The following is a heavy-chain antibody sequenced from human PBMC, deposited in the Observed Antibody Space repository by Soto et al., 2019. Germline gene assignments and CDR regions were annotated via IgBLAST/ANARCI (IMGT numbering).Heavy chain of an antibody. CDR1: GFQFSSYS. CDR2: INSDGSST. CDR3: ARDFNLVYYYGMDV. J-gene: IGHJ6*02. Sequence: GGSLRLSCAASGFQFSSYSRNWVRQAPGKGLVWVSRINSDGSSTSYADSVKGRFTISRDNAKNTLYLQMNSLRAEDTAVYYCARDFNLVYYYGMDVWGQGTTVTVSS. V-gene: IGHV3-74*01. D-gene: IGHD2-8*02.